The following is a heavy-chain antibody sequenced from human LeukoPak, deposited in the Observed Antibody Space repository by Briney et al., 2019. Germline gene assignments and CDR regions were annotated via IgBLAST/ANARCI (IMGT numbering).Heavy chain of an antibody. Sequence: GGSLRLSCAASGFTFSDYYMSWIRQAPGKGLEWVSYISSSGSTIYYADSVKGRFTISRDNAKNSLYLQMNSLRAEDTAVYYCAGLLEWSPDAFDIWGQGTMVTVSS. CDR2: ISSSGSTI. J-gene: IGHJ3*02. V-gene: IGHV3-11*01. D-gene: IGHD3-3*01. CDR3: AGLLEWSPDAFDI. CDR1: GFTFSDYY.